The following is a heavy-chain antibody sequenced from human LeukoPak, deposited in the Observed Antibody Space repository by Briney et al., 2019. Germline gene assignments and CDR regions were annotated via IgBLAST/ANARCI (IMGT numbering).Heavy chain of an antibody. CDR3: ARGGAFCSITTCHEFDH. CDR2: TNPSTGGT. D-gene: IGHD2-2*01. V-gene: IGHV1-2*02. CDR1: GYTFTGSY. Sequence: ASVKVSRKTSGYTFTGSYLHGVRQVPGQGLEWMGWTNPSTGGTKSAQQFEGRVTMTRDTSNTTGYLELRSLRLDDTATYYCARGGAFCSITTCHEFDHWGQGTLVIVSS. J-gene: IGHJ4*02.